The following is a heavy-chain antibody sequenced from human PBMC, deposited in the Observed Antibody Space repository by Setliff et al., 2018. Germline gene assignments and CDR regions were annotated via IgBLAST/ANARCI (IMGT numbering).Heavy chain of an antibody. CDR1: GGTFSSYA. CDR2: IIPIFGTA. CDR3: ASGGVWDDSSGYYPARPYYFDY. Sequence: SVKVSCKASGGTFSSYAISWVRQAPGQGLEWMGGIIPIFGTANYAQKFQGRVTITADESTSTAYMELSSLRSEDTAVYYCASGGVWDDSSGYYPARPYYFDYWGQGTLVTVSS. V-gene: IGHV1-69*13. J-gene: IGHJ4*02. D-gene: IGHD3-22*01.